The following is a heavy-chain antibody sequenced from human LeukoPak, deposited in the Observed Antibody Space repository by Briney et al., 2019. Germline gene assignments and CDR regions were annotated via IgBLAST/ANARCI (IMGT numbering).Heavy chain of an antibody. CDR3: ARAVSEYTYGTRFDY. CDR2: LYYTGAT. D-gene: IGHD5-18*01. CDR1: GFTFSSYA. Sequence: GSLRLSCAASGFTFSSYAMSWIRQPPGKGLEWIGNLYYTGATSYNPSLKSRVTISADTSKTQFSLNINSVTAADTAVYFCARAVSEYTYGTRFDYWGPGTLVAVSS. V-gene: IGHV4-59*01. J-gene: IGHJ4*02.